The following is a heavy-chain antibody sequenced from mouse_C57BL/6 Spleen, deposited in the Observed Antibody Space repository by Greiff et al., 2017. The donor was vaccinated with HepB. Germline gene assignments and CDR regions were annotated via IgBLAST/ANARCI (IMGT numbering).Heavy chain of an antibody. CDR3: ARWDYDGFDY. J-gene: IGHJ2*01. Sequence: QVQLQQPGAELVKPGASVKLSCKASGYTFTSYWMHWVKQRPGQGLEWIGMIHSNSGSTNYNEKFKSKATLTVDKSSSTAYMQLSSLTSEDSAVYYCARWDYDGFDYWGQGTTLTVSS. CDR2: IHSNSGST. V-gene: IGHV1-64*01. CDR1: GYTFTSYW. D-gene: IGHD2-4*01.